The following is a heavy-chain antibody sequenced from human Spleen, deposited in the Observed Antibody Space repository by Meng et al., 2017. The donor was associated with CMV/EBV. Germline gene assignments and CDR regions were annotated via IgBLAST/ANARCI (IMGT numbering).Heavy chain of an antibody. J-gene: IGHJ4*02. D-gene: IGHD2-2*02. CDR3: ARGVVVVPAATPYYFDY. V-gene: IGHV1-69*05. CDR1: GGTFSSYA. Sequence: SVKVSCKASGGTFSSYAISWVRQALGQGLEWMGGIIPIFGTANYAQKFQGRVTITTDESTSTAYMELSSLRSEDTAVYYCARGVVVVPAATPYYFDYWGQGTLVTVSS. CDR2: IIPIFGTA.